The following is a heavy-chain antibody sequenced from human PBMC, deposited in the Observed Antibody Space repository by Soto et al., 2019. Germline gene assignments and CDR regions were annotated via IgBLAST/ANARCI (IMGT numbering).Heavy chain of an antibody. Sequence: GGSLRLSCVASDFSFRNYGMHWVRQAPGKGLEWVADISYDGRNKYYAESVKGRFTISRDNSKNTLYLQMNSLRTEDTAVYYCAKDWRWEQQIYGMNVWGQGTTVTVSS. CDR3: AKDWRWEQQIYGMNV. J-gene: IGHJ6*02. V-gene: IGHV3-30*18. CDR2: ISYDGRNK. CDR1: DFSFRNYG. D-gene: IGHD1-26*01.